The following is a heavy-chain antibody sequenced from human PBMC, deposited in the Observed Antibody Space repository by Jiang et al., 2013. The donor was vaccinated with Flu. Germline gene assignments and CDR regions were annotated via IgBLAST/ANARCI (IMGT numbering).Heavy chain of an antibody. CDR2: VSASGGNT. Sequence: LLESGGGLVQPGGSLRLSCAASGFTFSSYAMSWVRQAPGKGLEWVSTVSASGGNTYYADSVKGRFTIFRDTSKNTLYLQLNSLRAEDTALYYCAKDERVGAAWGHYFDYWGQGTLVTVSS. J-gene: IGHJ4*02. V-gene: IGHV3-23*01. CDR1: GFTFSSYA. D-gene: IGHD1-26*01. CDR3: AKDERVGAAWGHYFDY.